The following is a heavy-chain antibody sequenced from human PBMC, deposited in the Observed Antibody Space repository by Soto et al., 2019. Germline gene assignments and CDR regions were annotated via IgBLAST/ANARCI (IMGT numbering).Heavy chain of an antibody. J-gene: IGHJ4*02. Sequence: PGETLKISCKGSGYSFTSYWIGWVRQMPGKGLEWMGVIYPGDSDTRYSPSFQGRVTISADKSISTAYLQWSSLKASDTAMYYCARMGVVVVPAAPGLGFDYWGQGTLVTVSS. CDR2: IYPGDSDT. CDR1: GYSFTSYW. V-gene: IGHV5-51*01. CDR3: ARMGVVVVPAAPGLGFDY. D-gene: IGHD2-2*01.